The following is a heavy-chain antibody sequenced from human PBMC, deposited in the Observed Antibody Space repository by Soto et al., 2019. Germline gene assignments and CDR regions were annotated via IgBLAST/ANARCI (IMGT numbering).Heavy chain of an antibody. D-gene: IGHD6-6*01. CDR2: IYYSGST. CDR1: GGSISRCGYY. Sequence: QVQLQESGPGLVKPSQTLSLTCTVSGGSISRCGYYWSWIRPHPGKGLEWIGYIYYSGSTYYNPSLKRRVTISIDTAKNQFSLKLGSVTAADTAVYYCATTIATRPVDYWGQGTLVTVSS. V-gene: IGHV4-31*03. J-gene: IGHJ4*02. CDR3: ATTIATRPVDY.